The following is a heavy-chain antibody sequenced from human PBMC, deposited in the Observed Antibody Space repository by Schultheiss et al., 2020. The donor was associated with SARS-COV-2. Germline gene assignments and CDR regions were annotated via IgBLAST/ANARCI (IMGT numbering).Heavy chain of an antibody. V-gene: IGHV3-30*07. J-gene: IGHJ2*01. CDR3: ARGGGGNSVAPFDL. CDR1: GFTFSSYA. Sequence: GESLKISCAASGFTFSSYAMHWVRQAPGKGLEWVAVISYDGSNKYYADSVKGRFTISRDNSKNTLYLQMTSLRAEDTAVYYCARGGGGNSVAPFDLWGRGTLVTVSS. D-gene: IGHD4-23*01. CDR2: ISYDGSNK.